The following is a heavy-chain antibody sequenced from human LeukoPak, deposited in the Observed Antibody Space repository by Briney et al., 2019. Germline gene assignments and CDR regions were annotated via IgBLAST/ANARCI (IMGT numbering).Heavy chain of an antibody. CDR1: GFTFSSYA. D-gene: IGHD4-17*01. CDR2: ISSNGGST. Sequence: QTGGSLRPSCAASGFTFSSYAMHWVRQTPGKGLEYVSAISSNGGSTYYANSVKGRFTISRDNSKNTLYLQMGSLRAEDMAVYYCARANTVTTSYYYYGMDVWGQGTTVTVSS. J-gene: IGHJ6*02. V-gene: IGHV3-64*01. CDR3: ARANTVTTSYYYYGMDV.